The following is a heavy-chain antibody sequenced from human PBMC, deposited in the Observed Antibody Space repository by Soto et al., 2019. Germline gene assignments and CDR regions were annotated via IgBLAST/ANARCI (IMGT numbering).Heavy chain of an antibody. Sequence: PSETLSLTCTVSGGSISSSSYYWGWIRQPPGKGLEWIGSIYYSGSTYYNPSLKSRVTISVDTSKNQFSLKLSSVTAADTAVYYCARHGTSIHNYGGRSAFDIWGQGTMVTVSS. CDR2: IYYSGST. D-gene: IGHD4-17*01. CDR1: GGSISSSSYY. J-gene: IGHJ3*02. V-gene: IGHV4-39*01. CDR3: ARHGTSIHNYGGRSAFDI.